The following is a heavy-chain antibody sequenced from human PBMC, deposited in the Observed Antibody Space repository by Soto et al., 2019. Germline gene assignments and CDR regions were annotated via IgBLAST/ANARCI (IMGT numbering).Heavy chain of an antibody. J-gene: IGHJ3*02. Sequence: QVQLVQSGAEVKKPGSSVKVSCKASGGTFSSYTISWVRQAPGQGLEWMGRIIPILGIANYAQKFQGRVTVTADKSTSTAYMELSSLRSEDTAVYYCVRDHYYSSGSYYMGAFDIWGQGTMVTVSS. CDR3: VRDHYYSSGSYYMGAFDI. D-gene: IGHD3-10*01. V-gene: IGHV1-69*08. CDR2: IIPILGIA. CDR1: GGTFSSYT.